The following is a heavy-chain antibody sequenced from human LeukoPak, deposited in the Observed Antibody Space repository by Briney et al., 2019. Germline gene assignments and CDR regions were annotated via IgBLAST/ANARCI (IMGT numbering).Heavy chain of an antibody. J-gene: IGHJ4*02. CDR1: GFTVSSNY. D-gene: IGHD2-21*02. V-gene: IGHV3-23*01. CDR2: ISGSGGST. Sequence: PGGSLRLSCAASGFTVSSNYMSWVRQAPGKGLEWVSAISGSGGSTYYADSVKGRFTISRDNSKNTLYLQMNSLRAEDTAVYYCAKAPWPNCGGDCGRDVAAYYFDYWGQGTLVTVSS. CDR3: AKAPWPNCGGDCGRDVAAYYFDY.